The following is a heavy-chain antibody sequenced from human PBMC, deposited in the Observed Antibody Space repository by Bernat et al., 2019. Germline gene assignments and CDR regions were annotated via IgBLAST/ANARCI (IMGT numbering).Heavy chain of an antibody. J-gene: IGHJ6*02. Sequence: VQLVESGGGLVKPGGSLRLSCAASGFTFSSYGMHWVRQAPGKGLEWVAVIWYDGSNKYYADSVKGRFTISRDNSKNTLYLQMNSLRAEDTAVYYCARDPDCSSTSCYYYGMDVWGQGTTVTVSS. CDR1: GFTFSSYG. V-gene: IGHV3-33*08. D-gene: IGHD2-2*01. CDR2: IWYDGSNK. CDR3: ARDPDCSSTSCYYYGMDV.